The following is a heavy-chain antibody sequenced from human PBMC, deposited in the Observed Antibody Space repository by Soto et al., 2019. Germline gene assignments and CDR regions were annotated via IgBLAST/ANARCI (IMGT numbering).Heavy chain of an antibody. Sequence: ASVKVSCKASGGTFSSCAISWVRQAPGQGLEWMGGIIPIFGTANYAQKFQGRVTITADESTSTAYMELSSLRSEDTAVYYCARDPHYYDSTSNFDYWGQGTLVTVSS. CDR3: ARDPHYYDSTSNFDY. D-gene: IGHD3-22*01. CDR2: IIPIFGTA. J-gene: IGHJ4*02. V-gene: IGHV1-69*13. CDR1: GGTFSSCA.